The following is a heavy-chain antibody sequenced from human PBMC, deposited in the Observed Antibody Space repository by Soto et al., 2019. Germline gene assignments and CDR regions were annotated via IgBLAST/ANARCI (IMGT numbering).Heavy chain of an antibody. J-gene: IGHJ4*02. D-gene: IGHD5-12*01. CDR2: ISSSSSYI. V-gene: IGHV3-21*01. CDR1: GFTFSSYS. Sequence: LRLSCAASGFTFSSYSMNWVRQAPGKGLEWVSSISSSSSYIYYADSVKGRFTISRDNAKNSLYLQMNSLRAEDTAVYYCARDLPIVATIYDYWGQGTLVTVSS. CDR3: ARDLPIVATIYDY.